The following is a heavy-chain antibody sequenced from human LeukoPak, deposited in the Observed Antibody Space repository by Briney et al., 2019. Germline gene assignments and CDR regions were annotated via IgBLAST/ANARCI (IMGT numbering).Heavy chain of an antibody. CDR2: MXPNXGNT. D-gene: IGHD6-6*01. CDR1: GYTFTSYD. V-gene: IGHV1-8*01. Sequence: GASVKVSCKASGYTFTSYDINWVRQATGQGLEWMGWMXPNXGNTGYAQKFQGRVTMTRNTSISTAYMELSSLRSEDTAVYYCARGRGSSSLFGYYYYYYGMDVWGQGTTVTVSS. J-gene: IGHJ6*02. CDR3: ARGRGSSSLFGYYYYYYGMDV.